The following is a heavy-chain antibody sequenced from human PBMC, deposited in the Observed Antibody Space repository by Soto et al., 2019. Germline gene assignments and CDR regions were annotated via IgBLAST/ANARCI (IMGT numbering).Heavy chain of an antibody. J-gene: IGHJ3*02. Sequence: SQTLSVTCAISGDSVSSNSAAWNWIRQSPSRGLEWLGRTYYRSKWYNDYAVSVKSRITINPDTSKNQFSLQLNSVTPEDTAVYYCAREVLKSSGWYGAFDIWGQGTMVTVSS. D-gene: IGHD6-19*01. CDR1: GDSVSSNSAA. CDR3: AREVLKSSGWYGAFDI. V-gene: IGHV6-1*01. CDR2: TYYRSKWYN.